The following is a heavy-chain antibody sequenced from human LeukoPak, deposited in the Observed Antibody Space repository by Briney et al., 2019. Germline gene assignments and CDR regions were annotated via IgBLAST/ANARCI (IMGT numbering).Heavy chain of an antibody. CDR1: GGSISSYY. CDR2: IYTSGST. D-gene: IGHD5-18*01. V-gene: IGHV4-4*07. J-gene: IGHJ4*02. CDR3: ARALPGYSYGSYYFDY. Sequence: SETLSLTCTVSGGSISSYYWSWIRQPAGKGLEWIGRIYTSGSTNYNPSLKSRVTMSVDTSKNQFSLKLSSVTAADTAVYYCARALPGYSYGSYYFDYWGQGTLVTVPS.